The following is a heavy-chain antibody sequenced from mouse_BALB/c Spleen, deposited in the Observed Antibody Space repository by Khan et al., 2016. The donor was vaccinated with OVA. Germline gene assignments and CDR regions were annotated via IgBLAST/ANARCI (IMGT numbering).Heavy chain of an antibody. J-gene: IGHJ1*01. CDR2: IWGGGST. V-gene: IGHV2-6-4*01. CDR3: ARNRDGGSYWYFDV. Sequence: QVQLKQSGPGLVAPSQSLSITCTVSGFSLSRYSVHWVRQPPGTGLEWVGIIWGGGSTDFNSALKSRVTISKDNSKSQVFLKMNSLQTEDTAMYYWARNRDGGSYWYFDVWGAGTTVTVAS. CDR1: GFSLSRYS. D-gene: IGHD3-3*01.